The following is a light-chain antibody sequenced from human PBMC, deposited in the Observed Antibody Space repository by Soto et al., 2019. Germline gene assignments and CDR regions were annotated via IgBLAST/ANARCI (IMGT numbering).Light chain of an antibody. V-gene: IGKV3-20*01. Sequence: EIVLTHSPGTLSLSPGERATLSCRASQSVSSSHLAWYQQQPGQAPRLLIYGASSRATGSPDRFSGSGSGAYFTLPISRLEPEDYAEDYCQEYGRSPFAVGQGTRLEIK. CDR1: QSVSSSH. CDR2: GAS. CDR3: QEYGRSPFA. J-gene: IGKJ5*01.